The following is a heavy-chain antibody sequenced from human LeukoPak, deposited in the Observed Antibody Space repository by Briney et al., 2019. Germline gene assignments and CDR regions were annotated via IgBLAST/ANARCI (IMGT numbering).Heavy chain of an antibody. CDR1: GGSFSGYY. V-gene: IGHV4-34*01. J-gene: IGHJ4*02. Sequence: SETLSLTCAVYGGSFSGYYWSWIRQPPGEGLEWIGEINHSGSTNYNPSLKSRVTISVDTSKNQFSLKLSSVTAADTAVYYCARRGYGPFDYWGQGTLVTVSS. CDR2: INHSGST. CDR3: ARRGYGPFDY. D-gene: IGHD2-15*01.